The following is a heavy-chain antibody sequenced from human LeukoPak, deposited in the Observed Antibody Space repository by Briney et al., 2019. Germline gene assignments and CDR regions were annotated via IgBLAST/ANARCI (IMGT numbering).Heavy chain of an antibody. D-gene: IGHD3-3*01. CDR1: GGSISSYH. J-gene: IGHJ4*02. CDR2: IYYSGST. CDR3: ARSQTVLRFLEWLPLHYFDY. Sequence: TSETLSLTCTVSGGSISSYHWSWIRQPPGKGLEWIGYIYYSGSTNYNPSLKSRVTISVDTSKNQFSLKLSSVTAADTAVYYCARSQTVLRFLEWLPLHYFDYWGQGTLVTISS. V-gene: IGHV4-59*01.